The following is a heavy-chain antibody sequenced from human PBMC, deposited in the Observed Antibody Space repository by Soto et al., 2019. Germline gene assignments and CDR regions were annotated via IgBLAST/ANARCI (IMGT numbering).Heavy chain of an antibody. CDR1: GGSISSSSYY. CDR3: ARGRVITIFGVVKRFRWFDP. J-gene: IGHJ5*02. CDR2: IYYSGST. Sequence: PSETLSLTCTVSGGSISSSSYYWGWIRQPPGKGLEWIGSIYYSGSTYYNPSLKSRVTISVDTSKNQFSLKLSSVTAADTAVYYCARGRVITIFGVVKRFRWFDPWGQGTLVTVSS. V-gene: IGHV4-39*07. D-gene: IGHD3-3*01.